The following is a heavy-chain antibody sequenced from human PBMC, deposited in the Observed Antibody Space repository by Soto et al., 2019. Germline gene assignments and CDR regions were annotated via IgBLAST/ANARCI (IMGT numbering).Heavy chain of an antibody. D-gene: IGHD6-19*01. CDR1: GFTFSSYG. CDR2: ISYDGSNK. CDR3: AKDHYSSGWYYFDY. V-gene: IGHV3-30*18. J-gene: IGHJ4*02. Sequence: QVQLVESGGGVVQPGRSLRLSCAASGFTFSSYGMHWVRQAPGKGLEWVAVISYDGSNKYYADSVKGRFTISRDNSKNTLYLQMNSLRAEDTAVYCCAKDHYSSGWYYFDYWGQGTLVTVSS.